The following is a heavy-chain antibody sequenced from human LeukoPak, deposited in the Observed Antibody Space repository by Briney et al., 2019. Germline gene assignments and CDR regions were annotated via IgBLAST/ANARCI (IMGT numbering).Heavy chain of an antibody. D-gene: IGHD5-18*01. Sequence: SETLSLTCAVYGGSFSGYYWSRIRQPPGKGLEWIGEINHSGSTNYNPSLKSRVTISVDTSKNQFSLKLSSVTAADTAVYYCARGPTSAGDTAMVFDYWGQGTLVTVSS. CDR2: INHSGST. J-gene: IGHJ4*02. CDR1: GGSFSGYY. CDR3: ARGPTSAGDTAMVFDY. V-gene: IGHV4-34*01.